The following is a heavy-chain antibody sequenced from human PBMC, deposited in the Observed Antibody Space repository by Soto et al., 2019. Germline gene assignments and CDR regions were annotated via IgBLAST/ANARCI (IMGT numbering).Heavy chain of an antibody. J-gene: IGHJ4*02. CDR1: GSSISSADDY. CDR3: ASVRAHYFDN. Sequence: PSETLSLTCTVSGSSISSADDYWSWIRHPPGRGRGWLGFICYTGSTYYNPSLRGRFTRSTDTSRNHFSLSLGSVTAADRAVNYCASVRAHYFDNGGRGTLVTVSS. CDR2: ICYTGST. V-gene: IGHV4-30-4*01.